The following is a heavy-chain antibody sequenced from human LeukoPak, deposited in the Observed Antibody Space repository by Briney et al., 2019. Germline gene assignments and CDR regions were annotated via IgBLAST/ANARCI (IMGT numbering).Heavy chain of an antibody. J-gene: IGHJ6*02. CDR2: ISSSSSYI. CDR1: GFTFSSYS. CDR3: ARDRWTVTTLDYYYGMDV. Sequence: PGGSLRLSCAASGFTFSSYSMNWVRQAPGKGLEWVSSISSSSSYIYYADSVKGRFTISRDSAKNSLYLQMNSLRAEDTAVYYCARDRWTVTTLDYYYGMDVWGQGTTVTVSS. D-gene: IGHD4-17*01. V-gene: IGHV3-21*01.